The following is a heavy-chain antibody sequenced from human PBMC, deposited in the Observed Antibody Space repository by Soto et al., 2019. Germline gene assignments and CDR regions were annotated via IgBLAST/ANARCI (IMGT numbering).Heavy chain of an antibody. CDR1: GFIFSSYA. Sequence: EVQLLESGGGFVQPGGSLRLSCAASGFIFSSYAMKWVRQAPGKGLEWVSLIGESGTPTYYADSVKGRFTISRDNSGNTLFLEMYSLRAEDTAVYYCARYIPGVRYYGMDVWGQGTTVTVSS. V-gene: IGHV3-23*01. D-gene: IGHD2-2*01. CDR3: ARYIPGVRYYGMDV. CDR2: IGESGTPT. J-gene: IGHJ6*02.